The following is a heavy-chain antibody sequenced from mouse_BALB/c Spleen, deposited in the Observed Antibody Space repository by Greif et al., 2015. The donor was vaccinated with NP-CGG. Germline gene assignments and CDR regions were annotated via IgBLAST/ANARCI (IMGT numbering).Heavy chain of an antibody. J-gene: IGHJ4*01. CDR1: GYTFTDYY. D-gene: IGHD4-1*01. CDR2: IYPGSGNT. CDR3: ARRTGTEAMDY. Sequence: QVQLKQSGPELVKPGASVKISCKASGYTFTDYYINWVKQKPGQGLEWIGWIYPGSGNTKYNEKFKGKATLTVDTSSSTAYMQFSSLTSEDTAVYFRARRTGTEAMDYWGQGTSVTVSS. V-gene: IGHV1-84*02.